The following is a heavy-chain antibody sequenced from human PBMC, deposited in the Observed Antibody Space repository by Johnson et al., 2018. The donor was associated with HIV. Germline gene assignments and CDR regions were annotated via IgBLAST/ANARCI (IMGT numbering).Heavy chain of an antibody. J-gene: IGHJ3*02. CDR3: AKEKLELRTGDAFDI. Sequence: VQLVESGGGLVQPGGSLRLSCAASGFTFSSFAMSWVRQAPGKGLEWVSAISGSGHSTYYADSVKGRFTISRDSSKNTLYLQLNSLRADDPAVYYCAKEKLELRTGDAFDIWGQGTMVTVSS. V-gene: IGHV3-23*04. CDR1: GFTFSSFA. CDR2: ISGSGHST. D-gene: IGHD1-7*01.